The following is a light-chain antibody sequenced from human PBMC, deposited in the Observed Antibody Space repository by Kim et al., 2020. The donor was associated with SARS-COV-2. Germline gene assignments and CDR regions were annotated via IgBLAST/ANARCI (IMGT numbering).Light chain of an antibody. CDR2: RDN. Sequence: QAGLTQPPSVSKDLRQTATLTCTGNSNNVGYQGAVWLQQHQGHPPKLLSYRDNSRPSGISDRLSASRSENTASLTITGLQPEYESDYYCSAWNSSLTILFFGEGTQLTVL. CDR3: SAWNSSLTILF. CDR1: SNNVGYQG. J-gene: IGLJ2*01. V-gene: IGLV10-54*01.